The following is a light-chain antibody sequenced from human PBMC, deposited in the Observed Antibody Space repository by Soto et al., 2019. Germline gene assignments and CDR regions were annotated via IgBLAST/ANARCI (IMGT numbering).Light chain of an antibody. V-gene: IGLV1-40*01. CDR3: QSYDSSLSGCYV. J-gene: IGLJ1*01. CDR1: SSNIAAGYD. CDR2: GNN. Sequence: QSVLTQPHSGSWAPGQRITIACTGSSSNIAAGYDVHWYQQLPGTAPKLLIYGNNNRPSGVPDRFSGSKSGPSASLAITGLQAEDEADYYCQSYDSSLSGCYVFGTGTKVTVL.